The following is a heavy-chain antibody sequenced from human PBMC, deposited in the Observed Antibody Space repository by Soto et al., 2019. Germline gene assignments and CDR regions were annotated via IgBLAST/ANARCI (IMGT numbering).Heavy chain of an antibody. V-gene: IGHV1-8*01. D-gene: IGHD3-3*01. CDR1: GYTFTSYD. CDR2: MNPNSGNT. CDR3: ARCHGKGVAIGLYGMDV. Sequence: QVQLVQSGAEVKKPGASVKVSCKASGYTFTSYDINWVRQATGQGLEWMGWMNPNSGNTGYAQKFQGRVTMTRNTSISTAYMELSSLRSEDTAVYYCARCHGKGVAIGLYGMDVWGQGTTVTVSS. J-gene: IGHJ6*02.